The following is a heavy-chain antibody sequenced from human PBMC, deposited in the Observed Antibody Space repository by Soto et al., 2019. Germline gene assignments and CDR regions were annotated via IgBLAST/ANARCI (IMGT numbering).Heavy chain of an antibody. CDR3: AKRSGITMVRGVFYYYMDV. Sequence: GGSLRLSCAASGFTFSSYAMSWVRQAPGKGLEWVSAISGSGGSTYYADSVKGRFTISRDNSKNTLYLQMNSLRAEDTAVYYCAKRSGITMVRGVFYYYMDVWGKGTTVTVSS. CDR2: ISGSGGST. J-gene: IGHJ6*03. D-gene: IGHD3-10*01. CDR1: GFTFSSYA. V-gene: IGHV3-23*01.